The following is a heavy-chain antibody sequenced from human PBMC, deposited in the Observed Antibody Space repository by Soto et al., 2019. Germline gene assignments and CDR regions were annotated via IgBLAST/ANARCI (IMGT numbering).Heavy chain of an antibody. D-gene: IGHD1-1*01. J-gene: IGHJ4*02. Sequence: SETLSLTCPVSGGSISSYYWSWIRQPPGKGLEWIGYIYYSGSTNYNPSLKSRVTISVDTSKNQFSLKLSSVTAADTAVYYCASYKMGYFDYWGQGTLVTISS. CDR2: IYYSGST. CDR1: GGSISSYY. V-gene: IGHV4-59*08. CDR3: ASYKMGYFDY.